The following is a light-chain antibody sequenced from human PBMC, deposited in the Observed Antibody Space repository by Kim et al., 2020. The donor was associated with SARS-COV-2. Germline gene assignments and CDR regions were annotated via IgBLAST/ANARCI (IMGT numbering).Light chain of an antibody. Sequence: SPGERATLSCRASQSVSSNLAWYQQKPGQAPRLLIYGASTRATGIPARFSGSGSGTEFTLTISSLQSEDLAVYYCQQYNNWPRGTFGQGTKVDIK. J-gene: IGKJ1*01. CDR3: QQYNNWPRGT. CDR1: QSVSSN. V-gene: IGKV3-15*01. CDR2: GAS.